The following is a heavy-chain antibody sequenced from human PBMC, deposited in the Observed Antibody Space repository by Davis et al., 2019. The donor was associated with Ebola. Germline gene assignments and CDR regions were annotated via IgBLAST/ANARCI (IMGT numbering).Heavy chain of an antibody. J-gene: IGHJ3*02. CDR3: ARQEGMITFGGVMVAAFDI. Sequence: SETLSLTCTVSGGSINNYYWSWIRQPPGKGLEWIGYIYHSGNAYYSPSLKSRVTISVDTSKNQFSLKLSSVTAADTAVYYCARQEGMITFGGVMVAAFDIWGQGTMVTVSS. V-gene: IGHV4-59*08. D-gene: IGHD3-16*01. CDR1: GGSINNYY. CDR2: IYHSGNA.